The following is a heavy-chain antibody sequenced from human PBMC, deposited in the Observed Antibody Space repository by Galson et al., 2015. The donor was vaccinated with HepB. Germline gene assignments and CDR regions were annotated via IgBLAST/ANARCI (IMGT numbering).Heavy chain of an antibody. CDR1: GFTFRNYA. Sequence: SLRLSCAASGFTFRNYAMSWVRQAPGKGLEWVSAIGTAGDTYYLDSVKGRFTISRERAKNSLYLQMNSLRAGDTAVYYCARDLHYGSNDMYGMDVWGQGTTVTVSS. D-gene: IGHD2-15*01. CDR2: IGTAGDT. J-gene: IGHJ6*02. V-gene: IGHV3-13*01. CDR3: ARDLHYGSNDMYGMDV.